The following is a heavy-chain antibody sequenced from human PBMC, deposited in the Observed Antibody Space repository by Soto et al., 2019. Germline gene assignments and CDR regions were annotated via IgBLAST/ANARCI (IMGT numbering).Heavy chain of an antibody. J-gene: IGHJ3*01. CDR2: VSYDGSNT. Sequence: QVQLVQSGGGLVQPGMSLRLSCVASAFTFSSYAMEWVRQAPGKGLEWVAVVSYDGSNTFYADSVRGRFTISRDTSENTLYLHMDSLRIEDTSMYYCARVRRLQLLYGKDAFDVWGQGTMVTVSS. CDR1: AFTFSSYA. V-gene: IGHV3-30*04. CDR3: ARVRRLQLLYGKDAFDV. D-gene: IGHD1-7*01.